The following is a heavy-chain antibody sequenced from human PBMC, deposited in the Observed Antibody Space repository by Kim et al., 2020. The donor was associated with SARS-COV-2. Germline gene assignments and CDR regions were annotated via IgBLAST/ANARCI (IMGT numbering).Heavy chain of an antibody. D-gene: IGHD2-21*02. CDR3: ARGQDCGGDCYSTRYYYYYGMDV. Sequence: GGSLRLSCAASGFTVSSNYMSWVRQAPGKGLEWVSVIYSGGSTYYADSVKGRFTISRDNSKNTLYLQMNSLRAEDTAVYYCARGQDCGGDCYSTRYYYYYGMDVWGQGTTVTVSS. CDR2: IYSGGST. J-gene: IGHJ6*02. V-gene: IGHV3-66*01. CDR1: GFTVSSNY.